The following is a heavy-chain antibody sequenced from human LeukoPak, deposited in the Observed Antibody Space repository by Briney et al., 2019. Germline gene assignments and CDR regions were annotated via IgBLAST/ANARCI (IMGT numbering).Heavy chain of an antibody. Sequence: KTSETLSLTCTVSGGSISSSSYYWGWIRQPPGKGLEWIGSISYTGTTYYDPALKRRVTMSVNTSKNQFSLTLSSVTVADTAVYYCARQIRFSSGWATPRGYYFDYWGQGTLVTVSS. D-gene: IGHD6-19*01. V-gene: IGHV4-39*01. J-gene: IGHJ4*02. CDR1: GGSISSSSYY. CDR2: ISYTGTT. CDR3: ARQIRFSSGWATPRGYYFDY.